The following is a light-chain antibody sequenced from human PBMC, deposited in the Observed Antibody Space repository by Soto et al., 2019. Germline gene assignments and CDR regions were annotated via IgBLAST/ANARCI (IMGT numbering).Light chain of an antibody. V-gene: IGLV1-40*01. CDR3: QSYDRSLSGSV. Sequence: QSVLTQPPSVSGAPGQRVTISCTGSSSNIGAGYDVHWYQRLPGTAPKLLMYVNNNRASGVPDRFSGSKSGTSASLAITGLQAEDEADYYCQSYDRSLSGSVFGGGTKVTVL. CDR2: VNN. J-gene: IGLJ2*01. CDR1: SSNIGAGYD.